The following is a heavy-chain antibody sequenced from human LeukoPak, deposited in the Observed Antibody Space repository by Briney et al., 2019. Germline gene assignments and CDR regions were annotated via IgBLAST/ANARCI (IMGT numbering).Heavy chain of an antibody. CDR3: AKFLPTHIVVANYYFDY. CDR1: GFTFSSYA. Sequence: GGSLRLSCAASGFTFSSYAMSWVRQAPGKGLEWVSAISGSGGSTYYADSVKGRLTISRDNSKNTLYLQMNSLRAEDTAVYYCAKFLPTHIVVANYYFDYWGQGTLVTVSS. D-gene: IGHD2-21*01. V-gene: IGHV3-23*01. CDR2: ISGSGGST. J-gene: IGHJ4*02.